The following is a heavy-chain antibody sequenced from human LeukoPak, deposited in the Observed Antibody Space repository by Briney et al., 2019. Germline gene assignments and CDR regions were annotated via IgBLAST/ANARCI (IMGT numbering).Heavy chain of an antibody. CDR1: GFTFSDYY. J-gene: IGHJ6*03. D-gene: IGHD6-6*01. V-gene: IGHV3-11*04. CDR2: ISGSGSTI. Sequence: GGSLRLSCAASGFTFSDYYMTWIRQAPGRGLEWVSYISGSGSTIYYADSVKGRFTISRDSAKNSLYLQMNSLRPEDTAVYFCARDRHVPGLYYYYMDVWGKGTTVTVSS. CDR3: ARDRHVPGLYYYYMDV.